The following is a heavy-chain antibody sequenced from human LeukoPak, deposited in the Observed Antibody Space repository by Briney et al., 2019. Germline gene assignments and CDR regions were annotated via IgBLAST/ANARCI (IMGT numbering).Heavy chain of an antibody. CDR1: GFTFSDYY. Sequence: KPGGSLRLSCAASGFTFSDYYMSWIRQAPGKGLEWVSYISSSSSYTNFADSVKGRFTISRDNAKNSLYLQMNSLRADDTAVYYCARGSWGDSSGWYLYYYYYGMDVWGQGTTVTVSS. J-gene: IGHJ6*02. D-gene: IGHD6-19*01. CDR3: ARGSWGDSSGWYLYYYYYGMDV. CDR2: ISSSSSYT. V-gene: IGHV3-11*05.